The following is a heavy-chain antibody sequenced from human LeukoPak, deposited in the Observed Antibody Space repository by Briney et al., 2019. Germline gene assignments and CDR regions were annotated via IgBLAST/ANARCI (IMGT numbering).Heavy chain of an antibody. D-gene: IGHD5-24*01. Sequence: SETLSLTCVVSGGSISSGGYSWSWIRQPPGKGLEWIGYMYYSGSTNYNPSLKSRVTISVDTSKNQFSLKLSSVTAADTAVYYCARDNSVRDEAWWFNPWGQGTLVTVSS. CDR1: GGSISSGGYS. CDR2: MYYSGST. V-gene: IGHV4-61*08. CDR3: ARDNSVRDEAWWFNP. J-gene: IGHJ5*02.